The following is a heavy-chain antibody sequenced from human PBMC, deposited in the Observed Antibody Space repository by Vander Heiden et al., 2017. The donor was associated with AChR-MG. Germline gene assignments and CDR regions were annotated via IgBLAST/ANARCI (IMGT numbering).Heavy chain of an antibody. J-gene: IGHJ6*02. CDR3: ARQVARLRYFDPQQTYYYYYGMDV. V-gene: IGHV5-51*01. Sequence: EVQPVQSGAEVKKPGQSTKISCKGSGYSFTSYRPGWARKVPGKGLGWMGFIYPGDSDTRYSPSFQGQVTISADKSISAAYLQWSSLRASDTAMYYCARQVARLRYFDPQQTYYYYYGMDVWGQGTTVTVSS. CDR1: GYSFTSYR. D-gene: IGHD3-9*01. CDR2: IYPGDSDT.